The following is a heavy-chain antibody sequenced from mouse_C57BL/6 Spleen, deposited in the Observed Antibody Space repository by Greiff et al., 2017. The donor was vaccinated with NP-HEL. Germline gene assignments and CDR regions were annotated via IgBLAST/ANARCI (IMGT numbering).Heavy chain of an antibody. CDR3: ARIPPFILAMDY. CDR2: IDPSDSYT. CDR1: GYTFTSYW. D-gene: IGHD1-1*01. J-gene: IGHJ4*01. Sequence: QVQLQQPGAELVKPGASVKLSCKASGYTFTSYWMQWVKQRPGQGLEWIGEIDPSDSYTNYNQKFKGKATLTVDTSSSTAYMQLSSLTSEDSAVYYCARIPPFILAMDYWGQGTSVTVSS. V-gene: IGHV1-50*01.